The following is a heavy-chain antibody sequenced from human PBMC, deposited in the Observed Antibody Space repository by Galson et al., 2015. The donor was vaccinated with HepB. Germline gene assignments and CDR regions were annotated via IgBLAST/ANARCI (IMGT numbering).Heavy chain of an antibody. CDR2: IYWNDDK. CDR1: GFSLSTSGVG. Sequence: PALVKPTQTLTLTCTFSGFSLSTSGVGVGWIRQPPGKALEWLALIYWNDDKRYSPSLKSRLTITKDTSKNQVVLTMTSMDPVDTATYYCAHRPLVVTVYYDSSGYYSPPYFDYRGQGTLVTASS. CDR3: AHRPLVVTVYYDSSGYYSPPYFDY. V-gene: IGHV2-5*01. D-gene: IGHD3-22*01. J-gene: IGHJ4*02.